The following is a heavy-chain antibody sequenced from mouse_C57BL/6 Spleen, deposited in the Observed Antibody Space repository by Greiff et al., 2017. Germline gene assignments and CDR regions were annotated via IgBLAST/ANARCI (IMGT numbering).Heavy chain of an antibody. CDR2: IYPRSGNT. V-gene: IGHV1-81*01. CDR3: ARRLGFAY. CDR1: GYTFTSYG. D-gene: IGHD4-1*01. J-gene: IGHJ3*01. Sequence: VQRVESGAELARPGASVKLSCKASGYTFTSYGLSWVKQRTGQGLEWIGEIYPRSGNTYSNEKFKGKATLTADKSSSTAYMELRSLTSEDSAVYFCARRLGFAYWGQGTLVTVSA.